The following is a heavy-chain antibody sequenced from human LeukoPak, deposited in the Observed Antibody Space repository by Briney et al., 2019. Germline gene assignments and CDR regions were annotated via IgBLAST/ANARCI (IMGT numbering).Heavy chain of an antibody. J-gene: IGHJ2*01. CDR1: GYPIGSSHY. D-gene: IGHD2-21*01. V-gene: IGHV4-38-2*01. CDR3: ARVVSQAAPDWYMDV. Sequence: PSETLSLTCDVSGYPIGSSHYWGWIRQPPGRGLQWIGHVNFHGTSAYNASLRGRVTISIEASKNRFSLRLTSVTGADAAIYYCARVVSQAAPDWYMDVWGGGTVVIVSS. CDR2: VNFHGTS.